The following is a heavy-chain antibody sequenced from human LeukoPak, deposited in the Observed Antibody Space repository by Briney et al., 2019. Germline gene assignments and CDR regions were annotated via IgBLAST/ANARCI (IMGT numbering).Heavy chain of an antibody. CDR2: ISNSGST. CDR1: GGSISRHY. J-gene: IGHJ6*03. CDR3: GRDALVGYFSYYYMDV. Sequence: PSETLSLTCTVSGGSISRHYWTWIRQAPVNGLEWIGDISNSGSTSYNPSLKSRVTISIDTSKNQFSLKLRSVTAADTAVYYCGRDALVGYFSYYYMDVWGKGTTVSVSS. D-gene: IGHD2-15*01. V-gene: IGHV4-59*11.